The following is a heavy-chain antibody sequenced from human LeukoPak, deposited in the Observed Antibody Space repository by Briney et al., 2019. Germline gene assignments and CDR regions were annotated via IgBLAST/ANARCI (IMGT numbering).Heavy chain of an antibody. D-gene: IGHD5-12*01. CDR1: GYTFTGYY. CDR3: ARDGGGGNDFDY. V-gene: IGHV1-2*02. Sequence: ASVKVSCKTSGYTFTGYYIHGVRQAPGQGLEWMASIRPTIDATNYAQKFQGRVTLTRDTSTSTVDMEVSSLRSDDTAVYYCARDGGGGNDFDYWGQGTLVTVSS. CDR2: IRPTIDAT. J-gene: IGHJ4*02.